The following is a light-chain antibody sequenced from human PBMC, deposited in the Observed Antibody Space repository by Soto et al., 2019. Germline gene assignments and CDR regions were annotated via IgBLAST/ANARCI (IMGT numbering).Light chain of an antibody. CDR2: GAS. CDR1: QSVSSN. J-gene: IGKJ3*01. V-gene: IGKV3-20*01. Sequence: EIVMTQSPATLSVSPGERATLSCRASQSVSSNLAWYQQKPGQAPRLLIYGASSRATGIPDRFSGSGSGTDFTLTISRLEPEDFAVFYCHQYGSSPFTFGPGTKVDIK. CDR3: HQYGSSPFT.